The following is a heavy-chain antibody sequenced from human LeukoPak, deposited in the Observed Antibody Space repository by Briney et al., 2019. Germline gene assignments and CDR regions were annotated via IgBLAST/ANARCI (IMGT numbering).Heavy chain of an antibody. CDR2: IFPSGGEI. Sequence: PGGSLRLSCAASGFTFSTFAMIWVRQPPGKGLEWVSSIFPSGGEIHYADSVRGRFTISRDNSKSTLSLQMNSLRAEDTAIYYCAREYDYGGNRPGCFQHWGQGTLVTVSS. J-gene: IGHJ1*01. CDR1: GFTFSTFA. CDR3: AREYDYGGNRPGCFQH. V-gene: IGHV3-23*01. D-gene: IGHD4-23*01.